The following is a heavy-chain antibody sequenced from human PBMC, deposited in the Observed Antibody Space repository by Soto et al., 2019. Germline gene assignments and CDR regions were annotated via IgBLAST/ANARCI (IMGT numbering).Heavy chain of an antibody. Sequence: WGSMRLSCATSGFTFSDHYMTWIRQAPGKGLEWISYISGSSSDIYYAVSVKGRFTVSRDNAKNSLYLQMSSLRAEDTAVYYCAGDVHYYASDYWGQGTLVTVSS. J-gene: IGHJ4*02. V-gene: IGHV3-11*01. CDR1: GFTFSDHY. CDR2: ISGSSSDI. D-gene: IGHD3-10*01. CDR3: AGDVHYYASDY.